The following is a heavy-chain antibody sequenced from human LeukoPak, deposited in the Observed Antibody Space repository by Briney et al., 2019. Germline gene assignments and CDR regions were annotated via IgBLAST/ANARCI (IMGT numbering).Heavy chain of an antibody. CDR2: MNPNSGNT. Sequence: GASVKVSCKASGYTFTSYDINWVRQATGQGLEWMGWMNPNSGNTGYAQKFQGRVTITTDESTSTAYMELSSLRSEDTAVYYCARLTPYYYYMDVWGKGTTVTVSS. CDR1: GYTFTSYD. D-gene: IGHD2-15*01. J-gene: IGHJ6*03. V-gene: IGHV1-8*03. CDR3: ARLTPYYYYMDV.